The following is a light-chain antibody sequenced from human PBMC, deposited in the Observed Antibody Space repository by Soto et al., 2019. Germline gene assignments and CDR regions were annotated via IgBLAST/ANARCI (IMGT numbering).Light chain of an antibody. Sequence: QSALTQPASVSGSPRQSITISCTGTNSDVGSYNLASWFQQHPGKAPKLVIYEVTKRPSGVSDRFSGSKSGNTASLTISGLQAEDEADYYCFSYAGDSVYVFXTGTKVTVL. CDR3: FSYAGDSVYV. CDR1: NSDVGSYNL. CDR2: EVT. J-gene: IGLJ1*01. V-gene: IGLV2-23*02.